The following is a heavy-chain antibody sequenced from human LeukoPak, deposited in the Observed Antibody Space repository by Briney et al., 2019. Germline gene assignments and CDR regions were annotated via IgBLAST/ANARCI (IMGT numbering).Heavy chain of an antibody. CDR3: ARAYKDRSLAGKKEFFQH. V-gene: IGHV3-9*01. CDR1: GFTFDNYA. D-gene: IGHD6-19*01. Sequence: PGGSLRLSCAASGFTFDNYAMNWVRQVPGKGLEWISLISWNSGTIGYADSVKGRFTISRDNANNFLYLQTNSLRAEDTALYYCARAYKDRSLAGKKEFFQHWGQGTLVTVSS. CDR2: ISWNSGTI. J-gene: IGHJ1*01.